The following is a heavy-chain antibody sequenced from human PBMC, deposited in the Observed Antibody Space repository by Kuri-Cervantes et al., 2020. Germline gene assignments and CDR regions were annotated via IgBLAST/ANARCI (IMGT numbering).Heavy chain of an antibody. J-gene: IGHJ5*02. CDR3: ARGGWGSSSWYRGDWFDP. V-gene: IGHV3-30-3*01. Sequence: GGSLRLSCAASGFTFSSYAMHWVRQAPGKGLEWVAVISYDGSNKYYADSVKGRFTISRDNPKNTLYLQMNSLRAEDTAVYYCARGGWGSSSWYRGDWFDPWGQGTLVTVSS. D-gene: IGHD6-13*01. CDR2: ISYDGSNK. CDR1: GFTFSSYA.